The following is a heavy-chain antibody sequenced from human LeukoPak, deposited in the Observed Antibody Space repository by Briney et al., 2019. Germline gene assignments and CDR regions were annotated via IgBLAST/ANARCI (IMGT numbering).Heavy chain of an antibody. CDR3: ASSSGYRHGQNYYFDY. V-gene: IGHV3-23*01. Sequence: GGSLRLSCAASGFTFSNYAMGWVRQAPGKGLEWVSTISGGGSTYYADSVKGRFTISRDNSKNTLYLQMNSLTAEDAALYYCASSSGYRHGQNYYFDYWGQGTLVTVSS. D-gene: IGHD1-1*01. J-gene: IGHJ4*02. CDR1: GFTFSNYA. CDR2: ISGGGST.